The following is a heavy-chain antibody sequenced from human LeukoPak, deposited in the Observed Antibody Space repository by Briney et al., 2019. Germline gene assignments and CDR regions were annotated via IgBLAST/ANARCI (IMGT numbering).Heavy chain of an antibody. CDR3: ARDLVDDYVWRSYRPQRDYYYYMDV. D-gene: IGHD3-16*02. CDR2: IIPIFGTA. V-gene: IGHV1-69*05. CDR1: GGTFSSYA. Sequence: ASVKVSCKASGGTFSSYAISWVRQAPGQGLEWMGGIIPIFGTANYAQKFQGRVTITTDESTSTAYMELSSLRSEDTAVYYCARDLVDDYVWRSYRPQRDYYYYMDVWGKGTTVTVSS. J-gene: IGHJ6*03.